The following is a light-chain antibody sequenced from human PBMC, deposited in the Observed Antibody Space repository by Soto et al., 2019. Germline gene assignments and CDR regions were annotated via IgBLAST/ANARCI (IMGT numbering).Light chain of an antibody. CDR2: DSS. Sequence: DIQMTQSPSSLSASVGDRVTIICQASQDITNCLNWYQQKPGKAPKLLIHDSSNLETGVPSRFSGSGSGTYFSFTISSLQPEDIATYFCQQFDSPPLTFGQGTRLEIK. J-gene: IGKJ5*01. CDR1: QDITNC. CDR3: QQFDSPPLT. V-gene: IGKV1-33*01.